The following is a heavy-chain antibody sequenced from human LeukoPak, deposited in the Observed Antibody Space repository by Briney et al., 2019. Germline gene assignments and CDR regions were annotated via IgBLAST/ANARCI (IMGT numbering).Heavy chain of an antibody. V-gene: IGHV3-48*01. J-gene: IGHJ1*01. CDR1: GFTFSSYS. CDR2: ISSSSSSI. D-gene: IGHD6-6*01. CDR3: AKDLFRAWQLVRGYFQH. Sequence: GGSLRLSCAASGFTFSSYSMNWVRQAPGKGLEWVSYISSSSSSIYYADSVKGRFTISRDNAKNSLYLQMNSLRAEDTAVYYCAKDLFRAWQLVRGYFQHWGQGTLITVSS.